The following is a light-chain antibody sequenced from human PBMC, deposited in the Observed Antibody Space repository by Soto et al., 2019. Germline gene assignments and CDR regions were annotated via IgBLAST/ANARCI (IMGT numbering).Light chain of an antibody. J-gene: IGKJ2*01. CDR3: QQRKNWPNS. Sequence: EIVLTQSPATLSLSPGERATLSCRASQRVSSYLAWYQQKPGQAPRLLIYDASNRATGVPARFSGSGSGTDFTLTISSLEPEDFAVYYCQQRKNWPNSFGQGTKLYLK. V-gene: IGKV3-11*01. CDR2: DAS. CDR1: QRVSSY.